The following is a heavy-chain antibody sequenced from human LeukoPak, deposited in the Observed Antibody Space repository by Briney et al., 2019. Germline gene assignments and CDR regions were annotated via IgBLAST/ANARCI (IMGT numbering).Heavy chain of an antibody. CDR2: IYTGGST. CDR1: GRSISSHY. J-gene: IGHJ6*02. D-gene: IGHD3-10*01. Sequence: SETLSLTCTVSGRSISSHYWSWIRQPAGKGLEWIGRIYTGGSTNYNPSLKSRVTMSVDTSKNQFSLKLSSVTAAETAVYYCVLMVRYGYYGMDVWGQGTTVTVSS. V-gene: IGHV4-4*07. CDR3: VLMVRYGYYGMDV.